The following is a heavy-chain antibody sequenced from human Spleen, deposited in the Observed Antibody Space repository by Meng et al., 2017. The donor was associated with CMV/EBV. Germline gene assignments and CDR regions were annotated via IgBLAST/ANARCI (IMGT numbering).Heavy chain of an antibody. CDR1: GYTFSSYW. J-gene: IGHJ5*02. D-gene: IGHD6-13*01. CDR2: IYPGDSDT. Sequence: GESLKISCEGSGYTFSSYWIAWVRQMPGKGLEWMGIIYPGDSDTTYSPSFQGQVTISADKSISTAYLQWSSLKASDTAIYYCARQHDTSSWDNWFDPWGQGTLVTVSS. V-gene: IGHV5-51*01. CDR3: ARQHDTSSWDNWFDP.